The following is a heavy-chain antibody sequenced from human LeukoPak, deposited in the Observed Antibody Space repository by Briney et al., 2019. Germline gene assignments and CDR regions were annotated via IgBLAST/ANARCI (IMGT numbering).Heavy chain of an antibody. D-gene: IGHD6-19*01. CDR3: AKAIAVAGSEVDY. V-gene: IGHV3-30*18. Sequence: GRSLRLSCAASGFTFSSYGMHWVRQAPGKGLEWVAVISYDGSNKYYADSVKGRFTISRDNSKNTLYLQMNSLRAEDTAVYYCAKAIAVAGSEVDYWGQGTLVTVSS. CDR1: GFTFSSYG. J-gene: IGHJ4*02. CDR2: ISYDGSNK.